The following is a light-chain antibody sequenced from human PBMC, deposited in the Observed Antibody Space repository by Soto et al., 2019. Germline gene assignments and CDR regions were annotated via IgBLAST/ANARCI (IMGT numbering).Light chain of an antibody. V-gene: IGLV1-44*01. J-gene: IGLJ3*02. CDR1: SSNIGINT. CDR2: SNN. CDR3: AAWDDSLNGWV. Sequence: QSVLTQPPSASGTPGQGVTISCSGSSSNIGINTVNWYQQLPGTAPKVLIYSNNERPSGVPDRLSGSKSGTSASLAISGLQSEDEADYYCAAWDDSLNGWVFGGGTKVTVL.